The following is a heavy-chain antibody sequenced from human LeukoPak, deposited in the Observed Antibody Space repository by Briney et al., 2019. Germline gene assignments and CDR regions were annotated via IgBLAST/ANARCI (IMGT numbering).Heavy chain of an antibody. CDR1: GASTSHFY. V-gene: IGHV4-59*01. CDR2: MHNSGSS. D-gene: IGHD5-12*01. Sequence: SETLSLTCTVSGASTSHFYWNWIRQPPGKGLEWIGYMHNSGSSKHSPSLKSRVTISIDTSKNQFSLQLTSVTAADTAMYFCARSAEWLRNAFDIWGQGTMVSVSS. J-gene: IGHJ3*02. CDR3: ARSAEWLRNAFDI.